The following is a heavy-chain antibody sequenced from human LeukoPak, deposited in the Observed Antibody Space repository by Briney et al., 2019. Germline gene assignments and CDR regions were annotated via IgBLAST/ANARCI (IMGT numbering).Heavy chain of an antibody. V-gene: IGHV4-59*12. CDR1: GGSISSYY. CDR2: IYYSGST. Sequence: SETLSLTCTVSGGSISSYYWSWIRQPPGKGLEWIGYIYYSGSTNYNPSLKSRVTISVDTSKNQFSLKLSSVTAADTAVYYCARLKGYSSGWYPSYYFDYWGQGTLITVSS. D-gene: IGHD6-19*01. J-gene: IGHJ4*02. CDR3: ARLKGYSSGWYPSYYFDY.